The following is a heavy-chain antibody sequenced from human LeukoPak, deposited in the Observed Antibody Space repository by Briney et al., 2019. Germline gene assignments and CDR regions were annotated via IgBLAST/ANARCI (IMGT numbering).Heavy chain of an antibody. V-gene: IGHV3-21*01. CDR3: ARALKVLPAPHFDF. CDR1: GFTFSSYS. CDR2: ISSSSVYK. Sequence: GGSLRLSCAASGFTFSSYSMNWVRQAPGKGLEWVSSISSSSVYKYYADSLKGRFTISRDNAQNSLFLQMNSLRVEDTAVYYCARALKVLPAPHFDFWGQGALVTVSS. J-gene: IGHJ4*02. D-gene: IGHD2-2*01.